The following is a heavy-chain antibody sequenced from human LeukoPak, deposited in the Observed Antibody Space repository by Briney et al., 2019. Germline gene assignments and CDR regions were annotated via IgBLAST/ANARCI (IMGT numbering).Heavy chain of an antibody. Sequence: GGSLRLSCAASGFTFSSYGMHWVRQAPGKGLEWVAIIWYDGGNKYYADSVKGRFTISRDNSKNTLSLQMNSLRGEDTAVYYCARDVIPWSATTMDVWGQGTTVTVSS. CDR3: ARDVIPWSATTMDV. D-gene: IGHD3-3*01. J-gene: IGHJ6*02. V-gene: IGHV3-30*02. CDR1: GFTFSSYG. CDR2: IWYDGGNK.